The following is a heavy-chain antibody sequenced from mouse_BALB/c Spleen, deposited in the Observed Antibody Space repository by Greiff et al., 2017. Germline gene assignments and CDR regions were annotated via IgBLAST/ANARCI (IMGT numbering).Heavy chain of an antibody. CDR2: ISSGGST. Sequence: DVKLVESGGGLVKPGGSLKLSCAASGFTFSSYAMSWVRQTPEKRLEWVASISSGGSTYYPDSVKGRFTISRDNARNILYLQMSSLRSEDTAMYYCASCYVGAMDYWGQGTSVTVSS. CDR3: ASCYVGAMDY. D-gene: IGHD1-1*01. J-gene: IGHJ4*01. CDR1: GFTFSSYA. V-gene: IGHV5-6-5*01.